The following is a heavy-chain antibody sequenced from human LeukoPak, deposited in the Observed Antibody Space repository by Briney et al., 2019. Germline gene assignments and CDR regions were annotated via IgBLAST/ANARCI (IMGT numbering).Heavy chain of an antibody. Sequence: GGSLRLSCAASGVTVSNNYMRWVRQAPGKGPEWVSLIYNGGDTFYADAVKGRFTISRDGPKNTLYLQMNSLRAEDTAVYYCARDPPAEAINTYAWGQGTLVTVSS. CDR3: ARDPPAEAINTYA. J-gene: IGHJ5*02. CDR1: GVTVSNNY. D-gene: IGHD6-13*01. V-gene: IGHV3-66*01. CDR2: IYNGGDT.